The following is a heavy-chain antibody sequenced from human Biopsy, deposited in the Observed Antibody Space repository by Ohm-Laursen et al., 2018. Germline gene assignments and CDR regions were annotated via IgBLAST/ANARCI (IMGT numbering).Heavy chain of an antibody. CDR2: VFDRGTT. D-gene: IGHD3-22*01. Sequence: SETLSLTCTLSGDSITRSYWSWIRQSPGKGLEWIGHVFDRGTTNYNPSVRSRVTMSEDTSKKQFSLKMTSVTPADTAIYYCARDRGYYSDRTVPGYFDLWGRGTLVTVSS. J-gene: IGHJ2*01. V-gene: IGHV4-59*01. CDR1: GDSITRSY. CDR3: ARDRGYYSDRTVPGYFDL.